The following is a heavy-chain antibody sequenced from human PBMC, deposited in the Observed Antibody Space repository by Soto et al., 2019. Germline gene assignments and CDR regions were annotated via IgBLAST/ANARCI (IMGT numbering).Heavy chain of an antibody. CDR2: INAGNGNT. J-gene: IGHJ4*02. Sequence: ASVKVSCKASGYTFTSYAMHWVRQAPGQRLEWMGWINAGNGNTKYSQKFQGRVTITRDTSASTAYMELSRLRSDDTAVYYCARGGYYYDSSGYYPLSSIDYWGQGTLVTVSS. CDR3: ARGGYYYDSSGYYPLSSIDY. CDR1: GYTFTSYA. D-gene: IGHD3-22*01. V-gene: IGHV1-3*01.